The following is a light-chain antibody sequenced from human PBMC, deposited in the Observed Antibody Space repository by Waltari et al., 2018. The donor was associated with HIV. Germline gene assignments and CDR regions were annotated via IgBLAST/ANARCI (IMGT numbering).Light chain of an antibody. J-gene: IGLJ2*01. CDR2: KDT. CDR3: QSAGGGGTYR. V-gene: IGLV3-25*03. CDR1: ALSKEY. Sequence: DLTQPPSVSVSPGQTARITCFGEALSKEYTFWHQQKAGQAPLLVIHKDTERASGIPERFSGSTSGRLVTLTIDDVEPDDEADYYCQSAGGGGTYRFGGGTKLTVL.